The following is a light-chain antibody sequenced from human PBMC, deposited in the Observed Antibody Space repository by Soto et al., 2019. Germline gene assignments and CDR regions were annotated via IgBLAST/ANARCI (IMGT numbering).Light chain of an antibody. CDR2: GAS. CDR3: QQYGSSPTT. CDR1: QSVSNSY. J-gene: IGKJ5*01. Sequence: EIVLTQSPGTLSLSPGERATLSCRASQSVSNSYLAWYRQKPGRAPRLLIYGASSRATDIPDRFSGRGSGTDFTLTISRLEPVDSAVYYCQQYGSSPTTFGQGTRLEIK. V-gene: IGKV3-20*01.